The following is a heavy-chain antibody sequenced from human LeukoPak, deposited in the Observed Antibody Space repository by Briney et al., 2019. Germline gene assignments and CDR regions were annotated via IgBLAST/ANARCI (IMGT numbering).Heavy chain of an antibody. CDR2: IFYSGST. V-gene: IGHV4-39*06. CDR3: ANSNGYGLVDI. D-gene: IGHD3-10*01. J-gene: IGHJ3*02. CDR1: GGSISTSSYY. Sequence: SETLSLTCTVSGGSISTSSYYWRWVRQPPEKGLEWIGNIFYSGSTYQTPSHKTRVPISIDTSRNHFPLTQLSVTAADSPVFYCANSNGYGLVDIWGQGTMVTVSS.